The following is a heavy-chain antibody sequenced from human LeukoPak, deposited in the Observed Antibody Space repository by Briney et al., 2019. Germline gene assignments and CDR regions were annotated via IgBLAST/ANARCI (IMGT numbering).Heavy chain of an antibody. Sequence: GGSLRLSCAASGFTFSTYSMNWVTQAPGKGLECFSAINGGGDHTYYADSVKGRFTISRDNSKNTLYFHLNSLRADDTAVYYCARRDVLNGEWIFFDHWGQGTLVTVSS. V-gene: IGHV3-23*01. CDR2: INGGGDHT. J-gene: IGHJ4*02. CDR3: ARRDVLNGEWIFFDH. D-gene: IGHD2-2*03. CDR1: GFTFSTYS.